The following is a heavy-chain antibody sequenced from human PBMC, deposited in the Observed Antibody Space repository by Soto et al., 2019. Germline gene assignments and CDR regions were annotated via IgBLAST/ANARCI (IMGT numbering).Heavy chain of an antibody. CDR2: ISAYNGNT. J-gene: IGHJ6*02. CDR1: GYTFTSYG. V-gene: IGHV1-18*01. Sequence: ASVNVSCKASGYTFTSYGISWVRQAPGQGLEWMGWISAYNGNTNYAQKLQGRVTMTTDTSTSTAYMELRSLRSDDTAVYYCARDLPYSSGWYEGYYGMDVWGQGTTVTVSS. D-gene: IGHD6-19*01. CDR3: ARDLPYSSGWYEGYYGMDV.